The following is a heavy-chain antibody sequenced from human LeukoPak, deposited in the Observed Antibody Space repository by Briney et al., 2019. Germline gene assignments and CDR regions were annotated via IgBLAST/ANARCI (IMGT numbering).Heavy chain of an antibody. CDR2: IYYSGST. J-gene: IGHJ4*02. Sequence: SETLSLTCTVSGGSISSYYWSWIRQPPGKGLEWIGYIYYSGSTNYNPSLKSRVTISVDTPKNQFSLKLSSVTAADTAVYYCARQFRDYDFWSGYGYYFDYWGQGTLVTVSS. V-gene: IGHV4-59*08. D-gene: IGHD3-3*01. CDR1: GGSISSYY. CDR3: ARQFRDYDFWSGYGYYFDY.